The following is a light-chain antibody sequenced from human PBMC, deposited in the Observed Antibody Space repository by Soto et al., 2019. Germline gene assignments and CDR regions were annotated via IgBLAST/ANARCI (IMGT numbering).Light chain of an antibody. CDR3: QQYKTYSF. V-gene: IGKV1-5*03. CDR1: QSISSW. J-gene: IGKJ4*01. Sequence: DIQMTQSPSTLSASVGDKVTITCRASQSISSWLAWYQQKPGKAPNLLIYKASKLESGVPSRFSGTGFGTEFSLTISSLQPDDFATYYCQQYKTYSFFGGGTTVDIK. CDR2: KAS.